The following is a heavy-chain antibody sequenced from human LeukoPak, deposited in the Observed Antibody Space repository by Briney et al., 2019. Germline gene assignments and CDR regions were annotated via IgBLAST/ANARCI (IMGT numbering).Heavy chain of an antibody. Sequence: PSETLSLTCTVSGGSISSYYWSWIRQPPGKGLEWIGYIYYSGTTNYNPSLKSRVTISVDTSKNQFSLKLSSVTAADTAVYYCARFGTAAAVNWGQRTLVTVSS. CDR2: IYYSGTT. J-gene: IGHJ4*02. V-gene: IGHV4-59*01. CDR3: ARFGTAAAVN. CDR1: GGSISSYY. D-gene: IGHD6-13*01.